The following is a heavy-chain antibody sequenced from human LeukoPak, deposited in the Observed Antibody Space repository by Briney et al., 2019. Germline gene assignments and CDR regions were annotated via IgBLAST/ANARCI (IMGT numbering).Heavy chain of an antibody. CDR2: INPNSGGT. J-gene: IGHJ6*03. D-gene: IGHD6-13*01. Sequence: ASVKVSCKASGYTFTGYYMHWVRQAPGQGLEWMGWINPNSGGTNYAQKFQGRVTMTRGTSISTAYMELSRLRSDDTAVYYCARDRRGHSSPVQYMDVWGKGTTVTVSS. CDR3: ARDRRGHSSPVQYMDV. CDR1: GYTFTGYY. V-gene: IGHV1-2*02.